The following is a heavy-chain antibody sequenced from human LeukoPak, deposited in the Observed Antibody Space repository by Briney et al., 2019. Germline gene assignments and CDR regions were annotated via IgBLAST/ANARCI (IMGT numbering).Heavy chain of an antibody. CDR2: MNPNSGNT. V-gene: IGHV1-8*01. Sequence: ASVKVSCTASGFTFTSYDINWVRQATGQGLEWMGWMNPNSGNTGYAQKFQGRVTMTRNTSMSTAYMELSSLRSEDTAVYYCARSEREGWLDKEWGQGTLVTVSS. J-gene: IGHJ4*02. CDR3: ARSEREGWLDKE. D-gene: IGHD6-19*01. CDR1: GFTFTSYD.